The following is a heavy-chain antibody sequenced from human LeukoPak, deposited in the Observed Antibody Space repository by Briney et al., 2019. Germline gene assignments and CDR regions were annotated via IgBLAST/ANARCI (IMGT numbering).Heavy chain of an antibody. D-gene: IGHD3-9*01. CDR3: ARATPHYDILTGYYTSGQFDY. Sequence: SVKVSCKASGGTFSSYAVSWVRQAPGQGLEWMGGIILIFGTANYAPKFQPRVTITTDESTSTAYMELSSLRSEDTAVYYCARATPHYDILTGYYTSGQFDYWGQGTLVTVSS. CDR2: IILIFGTA. CDR1: GGTFSSYA. V-gene: IGHV1-69*05. J-gene: IGHJ4*02.